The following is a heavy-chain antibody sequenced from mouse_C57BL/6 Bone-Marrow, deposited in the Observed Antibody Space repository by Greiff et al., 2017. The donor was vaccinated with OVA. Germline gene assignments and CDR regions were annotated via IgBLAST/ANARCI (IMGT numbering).Heavy chain of an antibody. CDR1: GYTFTSYW. Sequence: QVQLQQPGAELVKPGASVKLSCKPSGYTFTSYWMHWVKQRPGHGLEWIGMIHPNSGSTNYNEKFKSKATLTVDKSSSTAYMQLSSLTSEDSAVYYCARGGFYYSNYVGWYFDVWGTGTTVTVSA. CDR3: ARGGFYYSNYVGWYFDV. D-gene: IGHD2-5*01. CDR2: IHPNSGST. V-gene: IGHV1-64*01. J-gene: IGHJ1*03.